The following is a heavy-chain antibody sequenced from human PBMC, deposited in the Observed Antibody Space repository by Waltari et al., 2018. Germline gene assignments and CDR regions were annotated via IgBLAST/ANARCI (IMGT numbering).Heavy chain of an antibody. V-gene: IGHV4-38-2*02. CDR2: IYHSGST. J-gene: IGHJ4*02. CDR1: GYSISSGYY. CDR3: ARGYDYYDSSGFDY. D-gene: IGHD3-22*01. Sequence: QVQLQESGPGLVKPSETLSLTCTVSGYSISSGYYWGWIRQPPGKGLEWIGSIYHSGSTYYNPSLKSRVTISVDTSKNQFSLKLSSVTAADTAVYYCARGYDYYDSSGFDYWGQGTLVTVSS.